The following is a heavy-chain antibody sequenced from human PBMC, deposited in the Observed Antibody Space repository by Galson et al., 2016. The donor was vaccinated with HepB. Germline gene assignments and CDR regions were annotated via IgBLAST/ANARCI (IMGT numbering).Heavy chain of an antibody. CDR3: ARWSEEQWLGEFDY. J-gene: IGHJ4*02. V-gene: IGHV4-31*03. CDR1: GDSLSSGDYY. Sequence: TLSLTCTVSGDSLSSGDYYWSWIRQHPGKGLEWIGYIFYSGSTFYNPSLKSRVTISVDTSKSQFSLRMNSVTAADTAVYYCARWSEEQWLGEFDYWGRGTLVTVSS. D-gene: IGHD6-19*01. CDR2: IFYSGST.